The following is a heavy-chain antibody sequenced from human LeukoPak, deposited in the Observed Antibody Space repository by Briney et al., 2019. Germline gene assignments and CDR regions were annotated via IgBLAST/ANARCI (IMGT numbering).Heavy chain of an antibody. D-gene: IGHD1-20*01. Sequence: GGSLRLSCAASGFTLSSYWMNWVRQAPGKGLEWVANIKQDGSEKYYVDSVKGRFTISRDNAKNSLYLQMNSLRVEDTAVYYCVPLNWNPPGDFDRWGQGTLVTVSS. J-gene: IGHJ4*02. CDR3: VPLNWNPPGDFDR. CDR2: IKQDGSEK. CDR1: GFTLSSYW. V-gene: IGHV3-7*01.